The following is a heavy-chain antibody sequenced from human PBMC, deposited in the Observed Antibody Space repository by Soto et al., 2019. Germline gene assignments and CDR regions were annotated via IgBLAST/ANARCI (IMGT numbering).Heavy chain of an antibody. Sequence: SCKASGYSFTSYWISWVRQMPGKGLEWMGRIDPSDSYTNYSPSSQGHVAISADKSISTAYLQWSSLKASDTAMYYCVRHFATRFYYGSGSYYNYYYGMDFWGHGTTVTVSS. J-gene: IGHJ6*02. D-gene: IGHD3-10*01. V-gene: IGHV5-10-1*01. CDR2: IDPSDSYT. CDR3: VRHFATRFYYGSGSYYNYYYGMDF. CDR1: GYSFTSYW.